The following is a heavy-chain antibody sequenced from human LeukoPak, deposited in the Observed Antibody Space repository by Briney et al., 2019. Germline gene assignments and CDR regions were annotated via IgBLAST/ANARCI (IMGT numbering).Heavy chain of an antibody. CDR2: ISYDGRNK. Sequence: GRSLRLSCAASGFTFSNYAMHWVRQAPGKGLEWVAVISYDGRNKYHADSVKGRFTISRDNSKNTLYLQMNSLRAEDTALYYCARVAGPTGGYWGQGTLVTVSS. D-gene: IGHD1-14*01. J-gene: IGHJ4*02. CDR1: GFTFSNYA. V-gene: IGHV3-30*04. CDR3: ARVAGPTGGY.